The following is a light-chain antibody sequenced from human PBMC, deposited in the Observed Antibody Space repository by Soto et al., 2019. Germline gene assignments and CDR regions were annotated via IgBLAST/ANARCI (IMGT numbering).Light chain of an antibody. Sequence: EIVLTQSPATLSLSPGERATLSCRTSQTIRGLLNWYQQRPGQAPRLLIYDTSNRATDIPARFSGSGSGTDFVLTISSLVPEGFGVYFCQQRHNWPIPVGQGTRLDIK. CDR2: DTS. J-gene: IGKJ5*01. CDR3: QQRHNWPIP. V-gene: IGKV3-11*01. CDR1: QTIRGL.